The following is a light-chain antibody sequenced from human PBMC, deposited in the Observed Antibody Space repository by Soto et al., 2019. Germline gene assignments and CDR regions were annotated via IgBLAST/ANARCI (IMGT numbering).Light chain of an antibody. CDR1: QSISSW. V-gene: IGKV1-12*01. CDR3: QQTNSFPRT. J-gene: IGKJ1*01. CDR2: AAS. Sequence: IQMTQCLPTLSASLGGRVTITCRASQSISSWLAWYQQKPGKAPKRLIYAASSLQSGVPSRFSGSGSGTDFTLTISSLQPEDFATYYCQQTNSFPRTFGQGTKVDIK.